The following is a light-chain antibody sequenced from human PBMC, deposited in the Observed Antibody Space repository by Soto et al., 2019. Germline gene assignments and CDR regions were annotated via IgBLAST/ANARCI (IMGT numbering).Light chain of an antibody. CDR3: QQRRNCPRT. CDR1: QSVSSY. V-gene: IGKV1D-13*01. Sequence: IQMTQSPSSLSASVGDRVTITCRASQSVSSYLDWYQQKPGKAPGVFIYDASSMETGIPARFSGSESGTDFTLTISSLEPEDFATYYCQQRRNCPRTFGQGTQLDIK. J-gene: IGKJ5*01. CDR2: DAS.